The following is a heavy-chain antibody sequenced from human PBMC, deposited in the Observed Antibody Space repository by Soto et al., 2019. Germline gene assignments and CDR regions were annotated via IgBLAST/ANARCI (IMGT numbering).Heavy chain of an antibody. D-gene: IGHD6-6*01. Sequence: EVQLVESGGGLVQRGGSLRLSCAASGFTFSSHWMSWVRQAPGKGLEWVANIKQDGSVKYYVDSVKGRFTISRDNARNSLFLQMNSLRAEDTAVYFCARIGYSSSSFDYWGQGTLVTVSS. V-gene: IGHV3-7*05. CDR1: GFTFSSHW. J-gene: IGHJ4*02. CDR2: IKQDGSVK. CDR3: ARIGYSSSSFDY.